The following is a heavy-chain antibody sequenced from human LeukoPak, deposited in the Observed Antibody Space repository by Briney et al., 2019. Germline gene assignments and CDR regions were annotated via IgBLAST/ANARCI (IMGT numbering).Heavy chain of an antibody. CDR1: GYTFTSYD. Sequence: ASVKVSCKASGYTFTSYDINWVRQATGQGLEWMGWMNPNSGNTGYAQKFQGRVTMTRNTSIGTAHMELSSLSSEDTAVYYCARAGVWWKPTSRLDQSDVFDIWGQGTMVTVSS. V-gene: IGHV1-8*01. D-gene: IGHD2-15*01. J-gene: IGHJ3*02. CDR3: ARAGVWWKPTSRLDQSDVFDI. CDR2: MNPNSGNT.